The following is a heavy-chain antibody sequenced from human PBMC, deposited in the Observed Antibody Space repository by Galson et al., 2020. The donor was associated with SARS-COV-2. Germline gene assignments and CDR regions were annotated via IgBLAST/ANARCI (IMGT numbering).Heavy chain of an antibody. D-gene: IGHD3-9*01. CDR3: AREYQSIYDILTGAPDY. V-gene: IGHV3-33*01. CDR2: IWYDGSNK. J-gene: IGHJ4*02. CDR1: GFTFSSYG. Sequence: GGSLRLSCAASGFTFSSYGMHWVRQAPGKGLEWVAVIWYDGSNKYYADSVKGRFTISRDNSKNTLYLQMNSLRAEDTAVYYCAREYQSIYDILTGAPDYWGQGTLVTVSS.